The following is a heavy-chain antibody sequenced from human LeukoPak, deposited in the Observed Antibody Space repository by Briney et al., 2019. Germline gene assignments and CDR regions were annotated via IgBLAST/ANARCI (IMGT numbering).Heavy chain of an antibody. J-gene: IGHJ4*02. D-gene: IGHD3-3*01. CDR1: GFTFSSYA. Sequence: EGSLRLSCAASGFTFSSYAMSWVRQAPGKGLEWVSAISGSGGSTYYADSVKGRFTISRDNSKNTLYLQMNSLRAEDTAVYYCAKDYDCWSGYLAYFDYWGQGTLVTVSS. CDR3: AKDYDCWSGYLAYFDY. V-gene: IGHV3-23*01. CDR2: ISGSGGST.